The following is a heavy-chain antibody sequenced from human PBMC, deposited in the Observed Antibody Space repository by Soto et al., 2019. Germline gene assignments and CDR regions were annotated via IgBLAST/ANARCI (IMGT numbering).Heavy chain of an antibody. CDR2: IWYDGSNK. D-gene: IGHD1-7*01. CDR1: GFTFSSYG. J-gene: IGHJ6*02. Sequence: QVQLVESGGGVVQPGRSLRLSCAASGFTFSSYGMHWVRQAPGKGLEWVAGIWYDGSNKYYADSVKGRFTISRDNSKNTLYLQMNSLRAEDTAVYYCARRNYDTYGMDVWGQGTTVTVSS. V-gene: IGHV3-33*01. CDR3: ARRNYDTYGMDV.